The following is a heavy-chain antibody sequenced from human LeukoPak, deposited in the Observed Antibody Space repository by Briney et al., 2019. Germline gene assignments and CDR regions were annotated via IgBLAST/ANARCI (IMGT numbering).Heavy chain of an antibody. Sequence: GGSLRLSCAASGFTFSSYGMHWVRQAPGKGLEWVAFIRYDGSNKYYADSVKGRFTISRDNSKNTLYLQMNSLRVEDTALYYCAKDRLRFLIPHDWGQGTLVTVSS. CDR1: GFTFSSYG. CDR2: IRYDGSNK. J-gene: IGHJ4*02. V-gene: IGHV3-30*02. CDR3: AKDRLRFLIPHD. D-gene: IGHD3-3*01.